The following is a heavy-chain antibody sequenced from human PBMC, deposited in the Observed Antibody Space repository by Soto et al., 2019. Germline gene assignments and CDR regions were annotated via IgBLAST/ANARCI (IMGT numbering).Heavy chain of an antibody. CDR3: ASGTTGLRYFDY. CDR2: INHSGST. V-gene: IGHV4-34*01. Sequence: PSETLSLTCAVYGGSFSGYYWSWIRQPPGKGLEWIGEINHSGSTNYNPSLKSRVTISVYTSKNQFSLKLSSVTAADTAVYYCASGTTGLRYFDYWGQGTLVTVSS. D-gene: IGHD4-17*01. J-gene: IGHJ4*02. CDR1: GGSFSGYY.